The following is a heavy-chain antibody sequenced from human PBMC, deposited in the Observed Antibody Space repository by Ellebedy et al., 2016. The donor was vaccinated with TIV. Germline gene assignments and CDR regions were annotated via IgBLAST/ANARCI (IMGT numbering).Heavy chain of an antibody. D-gene: IGHD1-26*01. CDR2: IKQDASET. CDR3: AGSWGWRHEY. CDR1: GSSLSNYW. Sequence: GESLKISXAASGSSLSNYWMNWVRQAPGKGLEWVGNIKQDASETLYVDSVKGRFTISRDNARNSLYLQINDLRAEDTAVYYCAGSWGWRHEYWGQGTLVTVSS. J-gene: IGHJ4*02. V-gene: IGHV3-7*01.